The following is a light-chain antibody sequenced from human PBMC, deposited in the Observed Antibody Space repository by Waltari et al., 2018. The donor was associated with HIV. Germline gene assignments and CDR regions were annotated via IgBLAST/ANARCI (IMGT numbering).Light chain of an antibody. CDR3: CSYAGITTWV. J-gene: IGLJ3*02. Sequence: QSALTQPASVSGSPGQSITISCTGTSNDLGRYDLVSWYQHQPGRAPKLIIYDVTKWPSGVSHRFSGSKSGATASLTISGLQAGDEADYYCCSYAGITTWVFGGGTKVTVL. CDR1: SNDLGRYDL. CDR2: DVT. V-gene: IGLV2-23*02.